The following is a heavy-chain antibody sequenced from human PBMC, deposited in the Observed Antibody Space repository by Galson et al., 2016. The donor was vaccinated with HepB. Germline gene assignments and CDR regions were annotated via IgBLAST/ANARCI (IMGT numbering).Heavy chain of an antibody. CDR2: IKGDGSQK. CDR1: GFIFKNYW. J-gene: IGHJ3*01. Sequence: SLRLSCAASGFIFKNYWMTWVRQAPGQGLEWVANIKGDGSQKEYAGSVKGRFTISRDNPRGFLYLQMHSLRAEDTAVYDCARDPGEGDGGNWGAFDLWGQGTVVTVSS. CDR3: ARDPGEGDGGNWGAFDL. D-gene: IGHD4-23*01. V-gene: IGHV3-7*03.